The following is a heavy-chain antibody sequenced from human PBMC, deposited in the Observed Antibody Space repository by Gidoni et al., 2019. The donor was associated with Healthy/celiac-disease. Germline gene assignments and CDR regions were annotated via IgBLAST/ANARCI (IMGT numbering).Heavy chain of an antibody. CDR1: GGSISSSIYY. CDR3: ARHYGAGGSYPPLDY. V-gene: IGHV4-39*01. J-gene: IGHJ4*02. CDR2: IYYSRNT. D-gene: IGHD1-26*01. Sequence: QLQPQESGPGLVKPSETLSLTCTVSGGSISSSIYYWRWIRQPPGKGLEWIGSIYYSRNTYYSPYLRSRVTISVDTSKNQFSLKLSSVTAADTAVYYCARHYGAGGSYPPLDYWGQGTLVTVSS.